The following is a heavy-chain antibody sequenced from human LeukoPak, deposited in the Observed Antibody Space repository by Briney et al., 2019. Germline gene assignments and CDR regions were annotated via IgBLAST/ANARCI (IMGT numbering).Heavy chain of an antibody. D-gene: IGHD1/OR15-1a*01. V-gene: IGHV3-48*03. CDR3: ARAYPSRTGI. Sequence: GGSLRLSCAASGFTFSSYEMNWVRKAPGKGLEGVSYISSSGSTIYYADSVKGRFTISRDNAKNSLYLQMNSLRAEDTAVYYCARAYPSRTGIWGQGTMVTVSS. J-gene: IGHJ3*02. CDR1: GFTFSSYE. CDR2: ISSSGSTI.